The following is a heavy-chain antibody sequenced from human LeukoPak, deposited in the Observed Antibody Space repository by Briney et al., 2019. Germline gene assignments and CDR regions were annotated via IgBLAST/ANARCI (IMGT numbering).Heavy chain of an antibody. J-gene: IGHJ4*02. Sequence: ASVEVSCKASGYTLTSYYMHWVRQAPGQGLEWMGIINPSGGSTSYAQKFQGRVTMTRDTSTSTVYMELSSLRSEDTAVYYCARDGIPPFHFDYWGQGTLVTVSS. CDR1: GYTLTSYY. D-gene: IGHD5-18*01. CDR2: INPSGGST. V-gene: IGHV1-46*01. CDR3: ARDGIPPFHFDY.